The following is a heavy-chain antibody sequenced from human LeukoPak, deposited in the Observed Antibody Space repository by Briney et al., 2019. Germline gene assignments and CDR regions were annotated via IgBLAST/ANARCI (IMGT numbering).Heavy chain of an antibody. Sequence: ASVKVSCKASGYTFTSYYMYWVRQAPGQGLEWMGIINPSDGSTSYAQKFQGRVTMTRDTSTSTVYMELSSLRSEDTAVYYCARVSGYCSGGTCYGLPSHGMDVWGQGTTVTVPS. CDR1: GYTFTSYY. CDR2: INPSDGST. J-gene: IGHJ6*02. D-gene: IGHD2-15*01. V-gene: IGHV1-46*01. CDR3: ARVSGYCSGGTCYGLPSHGMDV.